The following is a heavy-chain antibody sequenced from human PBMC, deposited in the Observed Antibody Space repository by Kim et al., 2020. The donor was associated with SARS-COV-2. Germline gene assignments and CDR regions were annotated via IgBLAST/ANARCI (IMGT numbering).Heavy chain of an antibody. J-gene: IGHJ6*02. CDR1: GLSFDDSA. CDR2: ISYDGRNK. CDR3: ARGNYYESVSLSDYYNGMDV. Sequence: GGSLRLSCAVSGLSFDDSAMNWVRQAPGKGLEWVAVISYDGRNKEYADSVKGRFSISRDNSKTTLSLQMNSLRVEDTAVYYCARGNYYESVSLSDYYNGMDVWGQGPTVTVSS. V-gene: IGHV3-30-3*01. D-gene: IGHD3-10*01.